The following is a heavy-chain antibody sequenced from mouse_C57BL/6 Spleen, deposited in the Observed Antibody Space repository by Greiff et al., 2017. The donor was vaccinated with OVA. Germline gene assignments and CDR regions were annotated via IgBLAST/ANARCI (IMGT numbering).Heavy chain of an antibody. CDR2: ISDGGSYT. CDR1: GFTFSSYA. V-gene: IGHV5-4*01. CDR3: AREAGNDFDY. Sequence: EVQLVESGGGLVKPGGSLKLSCAASGFTFSSYAMSWVRQTPEKRLEWVATISDGGSYTYYPDNVKGRFTISRDNAKNNLYLQMSHLKSEDTAMYYCAREAGNDFDYWGQGTTLTVSS. J-gene: IGHJ2*01. D-gene: IGHD4-1*01.